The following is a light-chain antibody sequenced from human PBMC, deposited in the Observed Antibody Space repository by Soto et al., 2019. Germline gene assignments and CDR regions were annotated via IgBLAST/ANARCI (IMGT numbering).Light chain of an antibody. V-gene: IGLV2-14*01. CDR1: SSDVGGYNY. Sequence: QSVLTQPVSVSGSPGQSITISCTGTSSDVGGYNYVSWYQQHPGKAPKLMVYDVSNRPSGVSNRFSGSKSGNTASLTISGLHAEDEADYYCSSYTSSSTIFGTGTKVTVL. CDR3: SSYTSSSTI. CDR2: DVS. J-gene: IGLJ1*01.